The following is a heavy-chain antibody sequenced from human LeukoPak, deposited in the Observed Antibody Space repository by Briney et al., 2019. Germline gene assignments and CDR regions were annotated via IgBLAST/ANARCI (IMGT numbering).Heavy chain of an antibody. CDR3: ATYRSGSCGY. CDR1: GFTFSNAW. V-gene: IGHV3-15*01. J-gene: IGHJ4*02. Sequence: GGSLRLSCAASGFTFSNAWMTWVRQAPGKGLEWVGRIKSKTDGETTDYAAPVKGRFTISRDDSKNTLYVQMNSLKTEDTAVYYCATYRSGSCGYWGQGTLVTVSS. CDR2: IKSKTDGETT. D-gene: IGHD2-15*01.